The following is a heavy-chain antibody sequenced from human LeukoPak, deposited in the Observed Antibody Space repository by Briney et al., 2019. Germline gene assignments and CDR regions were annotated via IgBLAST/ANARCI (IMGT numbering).Heavy chain of an antibody. D-gene: IGHD5-12*01. CDR1: GFTFSSYG. CDR2: IWYDGSNK. V-gene: IGHV3-33*08. CDR3: ARDPGYSGYVSYYYYGMDV. J-gene: IGHJ6*02. Sequence: GGSLRLSCAASGFTFSSYGMHWVRQAPGKGLEWVAVIWYDGSNKYYADSVKGRFTISRDNSKNTLYLQMNSLRAEDTAVYYCARDPGYSGYVSYYYYGMDVWGQETTVTVSS.